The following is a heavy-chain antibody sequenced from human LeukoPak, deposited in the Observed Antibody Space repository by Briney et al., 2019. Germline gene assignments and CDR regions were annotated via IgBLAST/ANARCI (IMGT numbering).Heavy chain of an antibody. Sequence: GGSLRLSCAASGFTFSSYGMSWVRQAPGKGLEWVSAISGSGGSTYYADSVKGRFTISRDNSKNTLYLQMNSLRAEDTAVYYCAKEVSGGYYGSGSERTLYYYYYMDVWGKGTTVTVSS. CDR1: GFTFSSYG. D-gene: IGHD3-10*01. CDR3: AKEVSGGYYGSGSERTLYYYYYMDV. V-gene: IGHV3-23*01. J-gene: IGHJ6*03. CDR2: ISGSGGST.